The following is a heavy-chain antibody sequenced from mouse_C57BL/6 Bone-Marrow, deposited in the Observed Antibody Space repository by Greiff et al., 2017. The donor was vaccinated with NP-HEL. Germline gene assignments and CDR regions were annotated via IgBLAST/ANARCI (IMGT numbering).Heavy chain of an antibody. CDR3: ATALAMDY. Sequence: VQVVESGAELVRPGASVKLSCKASGYTFTDYYINWVKQRPGQGLEWIARIYPGSGNTYYNEKFKGKATLTAEKSSSTAYMQLSSLTSEDSAVYFCATALAMDYWGQGTSVTVSS. J-gene: IGHJ4*01. CDR2: IYPGSGNT. D-gene: IGHD3-1*01. V-gene: IGHV1-76*01. CDR1: GYTFTDYY.